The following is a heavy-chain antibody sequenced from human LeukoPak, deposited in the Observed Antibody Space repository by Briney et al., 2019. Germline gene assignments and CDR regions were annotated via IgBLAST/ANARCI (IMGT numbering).Heavy chain of an antibody. Sequence: GGSLRLSCSASGFTFSRYAMHWVRQAPGKGLEYVSAISSNGGSTYYADSVKGRFTISRDNSKNTLYLQMSSLRTEDTAVYYCARGVSSGPRDAFDIWGQGTMVTVSS. CDR1: GFTFSRYA. J-gene: IGHJ3*02. CDR3: ARGVSSGPRDAFDI. CDR2: ISSNGGST. D-gene: IGHD3-16*02. V-gene: IGHV3-64D*06.